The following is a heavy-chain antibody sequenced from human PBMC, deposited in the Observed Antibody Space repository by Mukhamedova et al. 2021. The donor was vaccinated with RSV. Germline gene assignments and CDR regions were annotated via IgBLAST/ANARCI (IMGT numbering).Heavy chain of an antibody. Sequence: VRQAPGEGLEWVSGISGSGGSTYYADSVKGRFTISRDNTKNTVYLQMDSLRAEDTALYYCAKDRYCTTTTCPVDYWGPGTLVPVS. V-gene: IGHV3-23*01. J-gene: IGHJ4*02. CDR2: ISGSGGST. CDR3: AKDRYCTTTTCPVDY. D-gene: IGHD2-8*01.